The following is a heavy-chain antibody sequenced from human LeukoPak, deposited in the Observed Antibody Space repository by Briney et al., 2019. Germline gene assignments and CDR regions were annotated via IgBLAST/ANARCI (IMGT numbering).Heavy chain of an antibody. CDR3: ARDVAAAGTYDY. D-gene: IGHD6-13*01. CDR1: GFTFSSYS. J-gene: IGHJ4*02. V-gene: IGHV3-21*01. Sequence: PGGSLRLSCAASGFTFSSYSMTWVRQSPGKGLEWISSISSSSSYIYYADSVKGRFTISRDNAKNSLYLQMNSLRAEDTAVYYRARDVAAAGTYDYWGQGTLVTVSS. CDR2: ISSSSSYI.